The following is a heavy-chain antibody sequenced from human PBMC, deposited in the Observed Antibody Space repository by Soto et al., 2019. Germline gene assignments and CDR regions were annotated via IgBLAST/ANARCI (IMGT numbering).Heavy chain of an antibody. Sequence: QAQLVQSGAEVKKPGASVKVCCQASGYTFTAQYLHWVRKAPGEGLEWMGWINPTTGATRYAQKFQGRVIMIRATSMSTAYLEVRSLRPDAAAVYYWAEGDSSWVSWFDPWGQGTLVTVSS. V-gene: IGHV1-2*02. CDR3: AEGDSSWVSWFDP. J-gene: IGHJ5*02. CDR1: GYTFTAQY. D-gene: IGHD6-19*01. CDR2: INPTTGAT.